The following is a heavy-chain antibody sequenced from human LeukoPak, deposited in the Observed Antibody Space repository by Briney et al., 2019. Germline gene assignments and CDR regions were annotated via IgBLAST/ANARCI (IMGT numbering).Heavy chain of an antibody. CDR3: ARDIVVVPAAIWDWFDP. D-gene: IGHD2-2*01. CDR2: ISSSSSYI. V-gene: IGHV3-21*01. Sequence: GGSLRLSCAASGFTFSSYSMNWVRQAPGKGLEWVSSISSSSSYIYYADSVKGRFTISRDNAKNSLYLQMNSLRAEDTAVYYCARDIVVVPAAIWDWFDPWGQGTLVTVSS. J-gene: IGHJ5*02. CDR1: GFTFSSYS.